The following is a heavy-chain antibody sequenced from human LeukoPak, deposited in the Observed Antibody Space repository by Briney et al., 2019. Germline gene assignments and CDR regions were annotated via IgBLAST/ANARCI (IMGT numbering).Heavy chain of an antibody. CDR2: IYTSGST. CDR3: ARHSMRRAMDV. V-gene: IGHV4-4*07. CDR1: GCSITSSY. D-gene: IGHD2-8*01. J-gene: IGHJ6*02. Sequence: TSAETLSLTCTVSGCSITSSYWSWVRQPAGRGLEWVGRIYTSGSTNYNPSLKSRVTISSNTSKNHFFLLLSSMLAADTAVYYCARHSMRRAMDVWGQGTTVTVSS.